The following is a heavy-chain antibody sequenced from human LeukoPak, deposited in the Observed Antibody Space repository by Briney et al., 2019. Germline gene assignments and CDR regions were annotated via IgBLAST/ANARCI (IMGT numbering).Heavy chain of an antibody. CDR1: GFTFSSYS. CDR3: ARSDFWSGYYRYYFDY. V-gene: IGHV3-7*01. Sequence: GGSLRLSWAASGFTFSSYSMSWVRQAPGKGLEWVANIKPDGIEKYYVDSVKGRFTISRDNAKNSLYLQMNSLRAEDTAVYYCARSDFWSGYYRYYFDYWGQGTLVTVSS. J-gene: IGHJ4*02. D-gene: IGHD3-3*01. CDR2: IKPDGIEK.